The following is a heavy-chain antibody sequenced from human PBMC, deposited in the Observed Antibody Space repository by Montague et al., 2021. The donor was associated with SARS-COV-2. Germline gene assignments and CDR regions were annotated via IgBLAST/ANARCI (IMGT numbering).Heavy chain of an antibody. CDR2: IYSGGST. J-gene: IGHJ6*02. D-gene: IGHD3-3*01. CDR1: GFTVSSNY. V-gene: IGHV3-66*01. CDR3: ARGGDYDFWSGYVNYGMDV. Sequence: SLRLSCAASGFTVSSNYMSWVRQAPGKGLEWVSVIYSGGSTYYADSVKGRFTISRDNSKNTLYLQMNSLRAEGTAVYYCARGGDYDFWSGYVNYGMDVWGQGTTVTVSS.